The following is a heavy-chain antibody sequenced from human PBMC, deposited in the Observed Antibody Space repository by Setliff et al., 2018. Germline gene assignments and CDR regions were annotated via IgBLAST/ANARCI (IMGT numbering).Heavy chain of an antibody. CDR3: ARALRGTYSIDY. CDR1: GYTFTGNS. J-gene: IGHJ4*02. CDR2: INPSNGDT. D-gene: IGHD1-26*01. Sequence: GPVKVSCKASGYTFTGNSIHWVRQAPGQGLEWVAIINPSNGDTRYVPKFQGRVTMTRDMSTSTVHMELSSLISEDTAVYYCARALRGTYSIDYWGQGTLVTVSS. V-gene: IGHV1-46*01.